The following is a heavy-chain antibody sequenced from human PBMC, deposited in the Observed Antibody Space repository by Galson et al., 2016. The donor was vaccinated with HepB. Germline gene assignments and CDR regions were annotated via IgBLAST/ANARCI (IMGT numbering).Heavy chain of an antibody. D-gene: IGHD6-6*01. CDR2: INTGDGYT. V-gene: IGHV1-3*04. CDR3: ARARVPPAALDV. CDR1: GYTFTNYA. Sequence: SVKVSCKASGYTFTNYAMHWVRQAPGQRLEWMGWINTGDGYTKYSQKFQGRVIITRDTSASTGYMEMSSLTSEDTAVYYCARARVPPAALDVWGQGTTVTVSS. J-gene: IGHJ6*02.